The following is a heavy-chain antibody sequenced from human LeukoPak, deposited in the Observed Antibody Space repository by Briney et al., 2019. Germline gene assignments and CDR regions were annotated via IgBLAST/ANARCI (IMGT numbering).Heavy chain of an antibody. CDR2: TYYTGSP. Sequence: PSETLSLTCTVSGGSISSYYWDWIRQPPGKGLEWIGTTYYTGSPNYNPSLKSRVTISVDTSKNQFSLRLNSVTAADMAVYYCARHRPTGGAGSYYRSFDYWGQGTLVTVSS. V-gene: IGHV4-39*01. J-gene: IGHJ4*02. D-gene: IGHD3-10*01. CDR3: ARHRPTGGAGSYYRSFDY. CDR1: GGSISSYY.